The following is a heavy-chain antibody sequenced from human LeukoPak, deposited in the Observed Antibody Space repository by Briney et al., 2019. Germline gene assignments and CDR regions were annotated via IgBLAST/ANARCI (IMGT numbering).Heavy chain of an antibody. J-gene: IGHJ5*02. CDR3: ASELYGSGSYYKSDNWFDP. CDR2: ISGSGGSP. D-gene: IGHD3-10*01. V-gene: IGHV3-23*01. CDR1: GFTFSSYA. Sequence: PGGSLRLSCAASGFTFSSYAMSWVRQAPGKGLEWVSAISGSGGSPFYADSVEGRFTISRDNSKNTLYLQMNSLRAEDTAVYYCASELYGSGSYYKSDNWFDPWGQGTLVTVSS.